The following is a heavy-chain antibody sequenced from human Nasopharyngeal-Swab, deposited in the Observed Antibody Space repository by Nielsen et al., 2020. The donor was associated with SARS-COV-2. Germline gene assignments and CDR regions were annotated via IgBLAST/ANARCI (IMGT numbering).Heavy chain of an antibody. V-gene: IGHV1-8*01. CDR3: ARGVSGLGGFFVDYYYYYMDV. D-gene: IGHD3-3*01. CDR2: MNPNSGNT. Sequence: ASVKVSCKASGYTFNSYDINWVRQATGQGIEWMGWMNPNSGNTGYAQKFQGRVTMTRNTSISTAYMELSSLRSEDTAVYYCARGVSGLGGFFVDYYYYYMDVWGKGTTVTVSS. CDR1: GYTFNSYD. J-gene: IGHJ6*03.